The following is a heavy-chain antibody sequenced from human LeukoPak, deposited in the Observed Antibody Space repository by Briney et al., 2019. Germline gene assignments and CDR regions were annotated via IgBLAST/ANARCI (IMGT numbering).Heavy chain of an antibody. Sequence: PSETLSLTCAVYGGSFSGYYWSWIRQPPGKGLEWIGEINHSGSTNYNPSLKSRVTISVDTSKNQFSLKLSSVTAADTAVYYCAKSITMVRGAPRAFDIWGQGTMVTVSS. V-gene: IGHV4-34*01. CDR3: AKSITMVRGAPRAFDI. CDR2: INHSGST. CDR1: GGSFSGYY. D-gene: IGHD3-10*01. J-gene: IGHJ3*02.